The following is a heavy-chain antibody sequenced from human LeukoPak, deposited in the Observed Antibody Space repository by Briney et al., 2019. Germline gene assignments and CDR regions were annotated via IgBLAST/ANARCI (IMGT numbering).Heavy chain of an antibody. V-gene: IGHV1-69*13. CDR1: GGTFSSYA. CDR2: IIPIFGTA. J-gene: IGHJ6*03. Sequence: GASVKVSCKASGGTFSSYAISWVRQAPGQGLEWMGGIIPIFGTANYAQKFQGRVTITADESTSTAYMELSSLRSEDTAVCYCARPFGMVQGVMADYYYMDVWGKGTTVTVSS. CDR3: ARPFGMVQGVMADYYYMDV. D-gene: IGHD3-10*01.